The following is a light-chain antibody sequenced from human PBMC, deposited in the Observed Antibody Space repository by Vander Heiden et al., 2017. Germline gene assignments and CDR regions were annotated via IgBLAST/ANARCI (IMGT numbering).Light chain of an antibody. Sequence: QPVLTQPPSVSAAPGQKVTIPCSGSSSNIGNNYVSWYQQLPGTAPKLLIYDNNKRPSGIPDRFSGSKSGTSATRGITGLQTGDEADYYCGTWDSSLSAGVFGGGTKLTVL. CDR3: GTWDSSLSAGV. V-gene: IGLV1-51*01. CDR2: DNN. J-gene: IGLJ2*01. CDR1: SSNIGNNY.